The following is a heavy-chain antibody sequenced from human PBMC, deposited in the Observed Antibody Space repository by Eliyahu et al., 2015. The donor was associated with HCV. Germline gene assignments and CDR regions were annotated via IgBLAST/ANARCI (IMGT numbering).Heavy chain of an antibody. V-gene: IGHV3-7*01. D-gene: IGHD3-22*01. CDR3: ARENMIEVGGFDI. CDR1: GXTFSNHY. Sequence: EVMLVESGGSLVQPGGSLRLSCAASGXTFSNHYMNWVRQAPGKGLEWVAXIKGDASETFYADSVKDRFTISRDNDNNLVYLQIDSLRAEDTSMYYCARENMIEVGGFDIWGQGTMVTVSS. CDR2: IKGDASET. J-gene: IGHJ3*02.